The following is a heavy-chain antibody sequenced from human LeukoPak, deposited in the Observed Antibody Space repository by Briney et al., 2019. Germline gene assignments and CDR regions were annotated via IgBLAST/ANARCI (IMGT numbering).Heavy chain of an antibody. CDR1: GFTFSSYG. Sequence: GGSLRLSCAASGFTFSSYGIHWVRQAPVKGLEWVAFIRYDGSDKYFADIVKGRFTISRDNSKNTLYLQMNSLRAEDTAVYYCAKIEGDAFDIWGQGTMVTVSS. J-gene: IGHJ3*02. D-gene: IGHD5-24*01. V-gene: IGHV3-30*02. CDR2: IRYDGSDK. CDR3: AKIEGDAFDI.